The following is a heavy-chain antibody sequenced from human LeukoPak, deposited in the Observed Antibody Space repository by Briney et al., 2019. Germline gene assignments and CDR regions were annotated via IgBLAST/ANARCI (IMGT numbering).Heavy chain of an antibody. CDR2: IYSGGST. Sequence: PGGSLRLSCAASGFTVSSNYMSWVRQAPGKGLEWVSVIYSGGSTYYADSVKGRFTISRDNSKNTLYLQMNSLSAEDTAVYYCARVSGDSGYDLIFDYWGQGTLVTVSS. J-gene: IGHJ4*02. CDR1: GFTVSSNY. D-gene: IGHD5-12*01. V-gene: IGHV3-66*01. CDR3: ARVSGDSGYDLIFDY.